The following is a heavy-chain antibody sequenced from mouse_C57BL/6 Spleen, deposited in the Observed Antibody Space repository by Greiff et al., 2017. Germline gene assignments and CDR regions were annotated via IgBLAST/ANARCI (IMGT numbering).Heavy chain of an antibody. V-gene: IGHV1-64*01. CDR2: IHPNSGST. J-gene: IGHJ2*01. D-gene: IGHD1-1*01. CDR1: GYTFTSYW. Sequence: QVHVKQPGAELVKPEASVTLSCKASGYTFTSYWMHWVKQRPGQGLEWIGMIHPNSGSTNYNEKFKSKATLTVDKSSSTAYMQLSSLTSEDSAVYYCARDYGSLYYFDYWGQGTTLTVSS. CDR3: ARDYGSLYYFDY.